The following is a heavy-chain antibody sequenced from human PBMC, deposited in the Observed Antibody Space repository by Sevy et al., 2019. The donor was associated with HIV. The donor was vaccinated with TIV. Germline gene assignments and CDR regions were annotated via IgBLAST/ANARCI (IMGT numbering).Heavy chain of an antibody. Sequence: SETLSLTCCVSGYSIRSAYQWGWIRQPPGKGLEWIGSIYPVGNAFYNPSLKSRFTISVDISKNHSSLNLRSVTAADTAVYYCAEGKNDYGGAYFDSWGPGTLVTVSS. V-gene: IGHV4-38-2*01. D-gene: IGHD4-17*01. CDR2: IYPVGNA. CDR1: GYSIRSAYQ. J-gene: IGHJ4*02. CDR3: AEGKNDYGGAYFDS.